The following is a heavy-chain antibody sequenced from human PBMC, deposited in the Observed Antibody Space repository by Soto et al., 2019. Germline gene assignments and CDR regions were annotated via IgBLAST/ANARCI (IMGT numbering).Heavy chain of an antibody. CDR1: AFTFSSYS. D-gene: IGHD2-2*01. CDR3: ARALDCSSTSCPFYYGMDV. CDR2: ISSSSSYI. J-gene: IGHJ6*02. Sequence: PGGSLRLSCAASAFTFSSYSMNWVRQAPGKGLEWVSSISSSSSYIYYADSVKGRFTISRDNAKNSMYLQMNSLRAEDTAVYYCARALDCSSTSCPFYYGMDVWGQGTTVTVSS. V-gene: IGHV3-21*01.